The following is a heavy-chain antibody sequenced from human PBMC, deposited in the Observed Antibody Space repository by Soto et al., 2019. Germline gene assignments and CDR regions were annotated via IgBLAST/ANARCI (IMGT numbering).Heavy chain of an antibody. V-gene: IGHV1-69*02. D-gene: IGHD2-2*01. J-gene: IGHJ5*02. CDR1: GGTFSSYT. Sequence: SVKVSCKASGGTFSSYTISWVRQAPGQGLEWMGRIIPILGIANYAQKFQGRVTITRDTSASTAYMELSSLRSEDTAVYYCGRMPDEDWSAPWGQGTLVTVSS. CDR3: GRMPDEDWSAP. CDR2: IIPILGIA.